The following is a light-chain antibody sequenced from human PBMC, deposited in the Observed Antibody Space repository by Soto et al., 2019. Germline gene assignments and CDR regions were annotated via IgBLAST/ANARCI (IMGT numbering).Light chain of an antibody. J-gene: IGKJ2*01. CDR1: QGIANY. Sequence: DIQMTQSPSSLSASVGDRVTVTCQASQGIANYLNWYQQKPGKAPKVLIYDASTLEKGVPSRFSGSGSGTDFTFTISSLQPEDIATYYCLQYDDLLPTFGQGTKLEIK. CDR3: LQYDDLLPT. CDR2: DAS. V-gene: IGKV1-33*01.